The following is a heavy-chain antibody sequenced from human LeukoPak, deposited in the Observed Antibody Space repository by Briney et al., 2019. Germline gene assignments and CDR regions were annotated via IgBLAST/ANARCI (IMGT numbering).Heavy chain of an antibody. CDR1: GFSFSTTW. Sequence: GGSLRLSCAASGFSFSTTWMHWVRQLPGQGLVWVARITSDGTSTSYAESVKGRFTISRDNSKNTLYLQMNSLRAEDTAVYYCAKPATGYSYGYGAFDIWGQGTLVTVSS. CDR3: AKPATGYSYGYGAFDI. V-gene: IGHV3-74*03. CDR2: ITSDGTST. D-gene: IGHD5-18*01. J-gene: IGHJ3*02.